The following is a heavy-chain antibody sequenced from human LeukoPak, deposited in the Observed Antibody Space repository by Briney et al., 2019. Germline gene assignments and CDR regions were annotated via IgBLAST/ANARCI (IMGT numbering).Heavy chain of an antibody. D-gene: IGHD4-17*01. CDR1: GDIVSSNSAA. V-gene: IGHV6-1*01. J-gene: IGHJ4*02. CDR3: ARDTTVTMLVFDY. CDR2: TYYRSNLYN. Sequence: SQTLSLTCAISGDIVSSNSAAWNWIRQSPSRGLEWLGRTYYRSNLYNDYAVSVKSRITLTPDTSKNQFSLQLNSVTPEDTAVYYCARDTTVTMLVFDYWGQGTLVTVSS.